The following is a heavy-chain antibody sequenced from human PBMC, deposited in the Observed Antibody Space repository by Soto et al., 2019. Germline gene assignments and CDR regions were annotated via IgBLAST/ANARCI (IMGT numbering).Heavy chain of an antibody. J-gene: IGHJ4*02. CDR3: AGSYYYDSSGYPY. CDR2: IYYSGST. Sequence: PSETMALTCTVSGGSISSRSDYWGWIRQPPGKGLEWIGSIYYSGSTYYNPSLKSRVTISVDTSKNQFSLKLSSVTAADTAVYYCAGSYYYDSSGYPYWGQGTLVTVSS. V-gene: IGHV4-39*01. D-gene: IGHD3-22*01. CDR1: GGSISSRSDY.